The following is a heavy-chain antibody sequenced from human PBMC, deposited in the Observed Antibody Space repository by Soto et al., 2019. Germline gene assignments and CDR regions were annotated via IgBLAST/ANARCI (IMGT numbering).Heavy chain of an antibody. CDR1: GGTFSSYA. V-gene: IGHV1-69*06. CDR2: IIPIFGTA. D-gene: IGHD3-22*01. CDR3: ARALYYYDSSGLDP. J-gene: IGHJ5*02. Sequence: SVKVSCKASGGTFSSYAISWERQAPGQGLEWMGGIIPIFGTANYAKKFQGRVTITADKSTSTAYMELSSLRSEDTAVYYCARALYYYDSSGLDPWGRRTLVTVSS.